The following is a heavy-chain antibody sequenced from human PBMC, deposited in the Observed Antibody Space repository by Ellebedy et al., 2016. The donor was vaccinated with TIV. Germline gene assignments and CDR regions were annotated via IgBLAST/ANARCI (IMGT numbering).Heavy chain of an antibody. Sequence: GESLKISCAASGFTFSSYSINWVRQAPGKGLEWVSSISSSSSYIYYADSVKGRFTISRDNAKNSLYLQMNSLRAEDTAVYYCARDVSGSSTPWGQGTLVTVSS. J-gene: IGHJ5*02. D-gene: IGHD1-26*01. CDR1: GFTFSSYS. CDR3: ARDVSGSSTP. CDR2: ISSSSSYI. V-gene: IGHV3-21*01.